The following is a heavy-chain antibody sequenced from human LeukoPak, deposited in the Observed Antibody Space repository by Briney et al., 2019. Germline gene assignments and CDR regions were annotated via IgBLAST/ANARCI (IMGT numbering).Heavy chain of an antibody. CDR3: AKGVRVTIFGVVKTPFDY. CDR2: ISGSGGST. V-gene: IGHV3-23*01. Sequence: PGGSLRLSCAASGFTFSSYAMSWVRQAPENGLEWVSAISGSGGSTYYADSVKGRFTISRDNSKNTLYLQMNSLRAEDTAVYYCAKGVRVTIFGVVKTPFDYWGQGTLVTVSS. J-gene: IGHJ4*02. D-gene: IGHD3-3*01. CDR1: GFTFSSYA.